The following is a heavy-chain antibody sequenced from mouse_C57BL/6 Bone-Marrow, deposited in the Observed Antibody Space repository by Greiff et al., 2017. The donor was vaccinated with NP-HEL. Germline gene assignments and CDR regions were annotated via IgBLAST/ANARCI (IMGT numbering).Heavy chain of an antibody. CDR1: GYTFTNYW. V-gene: IGHV1-63*01. J-gene: IGHJ1*03. CDR2: IYPGGGYT. D-gene: IGHD1-1*01. CDR3: ARSDYYGSSYGWYFDV. Sequence: QVQLQQSGAELARPGASVKLSCKASGYTFTNYWIGWAKQRPGHGLEWIGDIYPGGGYTNYNEKFKGKATLTADKSSSTAYMQFSSLTSEDSAIYYCARSDYYGSSYGWYFDVWGTGTTVTVSS.